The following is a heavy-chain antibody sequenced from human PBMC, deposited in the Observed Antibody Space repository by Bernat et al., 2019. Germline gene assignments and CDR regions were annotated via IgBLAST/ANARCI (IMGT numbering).Heavy chain of an antibody. CDR3: AKDYGDYAGNFDY. D-gene: IGHD4-17*01. Sequence: EVQLVESGGGLVQPGGSLRLSCAASGFTVSSNHMSWVRQAPGKGLEWVSGIIISGASTYYADSVKGRFTISRDNSKNTVFLQMNSLRAEDTAVYYCAKDYGDYAGNFDYWGQGTLVTVSS. J-gene: IGHJ4*02. CDR2: IIISGAST. V-gene: IGHV3-23*04. CDR1: GFTVSSNH.